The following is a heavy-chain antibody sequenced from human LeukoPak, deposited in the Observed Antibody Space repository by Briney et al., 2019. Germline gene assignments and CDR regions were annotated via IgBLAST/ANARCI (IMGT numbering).Heavy chain of an antibody. Sequence: SVKVSCKASGGTFSSYAISWVRQAPGQGLEWMGRIIPILGIANYAQKFQGRVTITADKSTSTAYMELSSLRSEDTAVYYCARETDSYGTEFVYWGQGTLVTVSS. J-gene: IGHJ4*02. D-gene: IGHD5-18*01. CDR1: GGTFSSYA. CDR3: ARETDSYGTEFVY. V-gene: IGHV1-69*04. CDR2: IIPILGIA.